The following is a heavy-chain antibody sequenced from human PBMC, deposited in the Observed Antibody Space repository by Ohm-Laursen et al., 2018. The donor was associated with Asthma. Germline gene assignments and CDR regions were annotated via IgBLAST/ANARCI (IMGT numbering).Heavy chain of an antibody. CDR2: ILYTGST. CDR1: GGSISSAY. Sequence: TLSLTCTVSGGSISSAYWYWIRQPPGKGLEWIGYILYTGSTNYNPSLKSRVTISVDTSKNQFSLKLSSVSAADTAVYYCAREGCRSSSCESRHNWYNPWGQGTLVTVSS. D-gene: IGHD2-2*01. CDR3: AREGCRSSSCESRHNWYNP. V-gene: IGHV4-59*01. J-gene: IGHJ5*02.